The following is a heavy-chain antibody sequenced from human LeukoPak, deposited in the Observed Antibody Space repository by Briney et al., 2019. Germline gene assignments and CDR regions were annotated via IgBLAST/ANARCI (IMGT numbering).Heavy chain of an antibody. CDR2: INHSGST. V-gene: IGHV4-34*01. CDR3: ARGQYYGGSGAFDI. J-gene: IGHJ3*02. CDR1: GGSFSGYY. Sequence: SETLSLTCAVYGGSFSGYYWSWIRQPPGKGLEWIGEINHSGSTNYNPSLKSRVTISVDTSKNQFSLKLSSVTAADTAVYYCARGQYYGGSGAFDIWGQGTMVTVSS. D-gene: IGHD3-10*01.